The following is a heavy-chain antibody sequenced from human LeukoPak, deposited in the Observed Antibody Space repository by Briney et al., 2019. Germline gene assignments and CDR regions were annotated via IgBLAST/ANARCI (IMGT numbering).Heavy chain of an antibody. CDR3: ARAVTGIAAAGYDY. J-gene: IGHJ4*02. D-gene: IGHD6-13*01. Sequence: SETLSLTCTVSGGSISSGGYYWSWIRQHPGKGLEWIGYIYYSGSTYYNPSLKGRVTISVDTSKNQFSLKLSSVTAADTAVYYCARAVTGIAAAGYDYWGQGTLVTVSS. CDR1: GGSISSGGYY. V-gene: IGHV4-31*03. CDR2: IYYSGST.